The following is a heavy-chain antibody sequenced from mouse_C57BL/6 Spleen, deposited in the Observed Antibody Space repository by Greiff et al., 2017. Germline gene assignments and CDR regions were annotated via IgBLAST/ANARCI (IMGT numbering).Heavy chain of an antibody. CDR1: GYTFTDYN. D-gene: IGHD2-1*01. V-gene: IGHV1-18*01. CDR2: INPNNGGT. Sequence: VQLQQSGPELVKPGASVKISCKASGYTFTDYNMDWVKQSHGKSLEWIGDINPNNGGTIYNQKFKGKATLTVDKSSSTAYMELRSLTSEDTAVYYCLIYYGAYWGQGTLVTVSA. J-gene: IGHJ3*01. CDR3: LIYYGAY.